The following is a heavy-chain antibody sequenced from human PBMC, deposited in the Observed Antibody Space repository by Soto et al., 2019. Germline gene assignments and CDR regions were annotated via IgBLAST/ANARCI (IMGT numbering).Heavy chain of an antibody. V-gene: IGHV1-18*01. J-gene: IGHJ5*02. CDR3: ARDQGYCSGGSCYSRGWFDP. Sequence: ASVKVSCKASGYTFTSYGISWVRQAPGQGLEWMGWISAYNGNTNYAQKLQGRVTMTTDTSTSTAYMELRSLRSDDTAVYYCARDQGYCSGGSCYSRGWFDPWGQGTLVTVSS. D-gene: IGHD2-15*01. CDR1: GYTFTSYG. CDR2: ISAYNGNT.